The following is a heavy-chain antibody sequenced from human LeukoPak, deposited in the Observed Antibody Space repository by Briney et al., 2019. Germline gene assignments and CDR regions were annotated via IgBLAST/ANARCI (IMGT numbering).Heavy chain of an antibody. CDR1: GFTFSSYW. CDR3: ARDRVVVVAGYWYFDL. CDR2: IKQDGREK. V-gene: IGHV3-7*01. J-gene: IGHJ2*01. Sequence: GGPLRPSWAASGFTFSSYWLSWVRQPPGKGRDWLPNIKQDGREKYYVDSVKGRFTISRDNAKNSLYLQMNSLRAEDTAVYYCARDRVVVVAGYWYFDLWGRGTLVTVSS. D-gene: IGHD2-15*01.